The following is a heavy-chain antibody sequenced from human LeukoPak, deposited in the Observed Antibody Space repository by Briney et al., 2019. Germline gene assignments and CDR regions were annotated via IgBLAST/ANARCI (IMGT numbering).Heavy chain of an antibody. V-gene: IGHV4-39*01. CDR2: IYYSGST. Sequence: SGTLSLTCTVSGGSISSTSYYWGWIRQPPRKGLEWIGSIYYSGSTYYNPSLKSRVTISVDTSKNQFSLKVSSVTAADTAVYYCAPAKYSSGWYIFDYWGQGTLVTVSS. CDR1: GGSISSTSYY. J-gene: IGHJ4*02. CDR3: APAKYSSGWYIFDY. D-gene: IGHD6-19*01.